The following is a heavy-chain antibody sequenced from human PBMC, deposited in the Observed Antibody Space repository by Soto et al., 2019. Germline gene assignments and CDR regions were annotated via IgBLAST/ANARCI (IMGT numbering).Heavy chain of an antibody. CDR1: GFSFNNYA. V-gene: IGHV3-23*01. J-gene: IGHJ4*02. CDR2: ISKSGDNT. CDR3: ARDPSTGYADY. Sequence: GGSLRLSCTASGFSFNNYALNWVRQAPGKGLEWVSTISKSGDNTHYSESVKGRFTISRDNSKNTLYLQMNSLRAEDTALYYCARDPSTGYADYWGQGTLVTVSS. D-gene: IGHD3-9*01.